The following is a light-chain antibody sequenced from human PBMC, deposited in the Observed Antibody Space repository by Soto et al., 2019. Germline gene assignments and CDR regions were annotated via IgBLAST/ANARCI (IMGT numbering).Light chain of an antibody. J-gene: IGLJ1*01. CDR3: NLYTSSSTHV. CDR1: SSDVGRYID. Sequence: QSALTQPASVSGSPGQSITISCTGTSSDVGRYIDVSWYQHLPGKAPKLMIYDVSKRPSGVSNRFSGSKSGNTASLTISGLQAEDEADYYCNLYTSSSTHVFGTGTKVTVL. CDR2: DVS. V-gene: IGLV2-14*03.